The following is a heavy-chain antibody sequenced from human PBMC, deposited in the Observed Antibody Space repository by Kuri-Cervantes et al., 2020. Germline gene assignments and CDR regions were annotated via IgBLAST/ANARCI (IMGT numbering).Heavy chain of an antibody. CDR1: GFTFSSYS. J-gene: IGHJ4*02. CDR2: ISSSSSYI. D-gene: IGHD4-17*01. CDR3: AIAPYVNDYGA. V-gene: IGHV3-21*01. Sequence: GGSLSPSCAASGFTFSSYSMNWVRQAPGKGLEWVSSISSSSSYIYYADSVKGRFTISRDNAKNSLYLQMNSLRAEDTAVYYCAIAPYVNDYGAWGQGTLVTVSS.